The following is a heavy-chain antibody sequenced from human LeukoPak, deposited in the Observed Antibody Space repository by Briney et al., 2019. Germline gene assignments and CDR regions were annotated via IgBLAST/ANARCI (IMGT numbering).Heavy chain of an antibody. V-gene: IGHV1-69*01. CDR2: IIPIFGTA. CDR3: ASPRARGYSCGLNFDY. J-gene: IGHJ4*02. D-gene: IGHD5-18*01. Sequence: SVKVSCKASGGTFSSYAISWVRQAPGQGLEWMGGIIPIFGTANYAQKFQGRVTITAGESTSTAYMELSSLRSEDTAVYYCASPRARGYSCGLNFDYWGQGTLVTVSS. CDR1: GGTFSSYA.